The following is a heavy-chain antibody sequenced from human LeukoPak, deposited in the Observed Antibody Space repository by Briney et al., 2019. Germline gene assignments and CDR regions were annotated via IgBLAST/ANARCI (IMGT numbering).Heavy chain of an antibody. V-gene: IGHV4-38-2*01. J-gene: IGHJ3*02. Sequence: SETLSLTCAVSGHSISSGYYWGWIRQSPGKGLEWIGTVYHTGNTYYNTSLTSRVTTSIDTPKNQFSLKLSSVTAAETAIYYCARSGYSFGNAFDIWGQGTVVTVSS. CDR3: ARSGYSFGNAFDI. CDR2: VYHTGNT. CDR1: GHSISSGYY. D-gene: IGHD5-18*01.